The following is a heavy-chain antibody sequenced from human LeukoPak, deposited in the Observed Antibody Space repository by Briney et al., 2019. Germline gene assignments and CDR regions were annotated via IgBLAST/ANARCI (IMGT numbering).Heavy chain of an antibody. CDR1: GLTFSNHG. CDR3: AKMNGYFEY. D-gene: IGHD1-1*01. Sequence: GGSLRLSCEASGLTFSNHGMSWVRQAPGKGLQWVSAITGDSTTTYYADSVKGRFTISRDNSKNMLYLQMSSLRAEDTAVYYCAKMNGYFEYWGQGALVPVSS. J-gene: IGHJ4*02. CDR2: ITGDSTTT. V-gene: IGHV3-23*01.